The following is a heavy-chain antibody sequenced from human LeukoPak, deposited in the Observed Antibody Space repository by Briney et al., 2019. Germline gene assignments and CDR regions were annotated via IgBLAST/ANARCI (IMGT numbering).Heavy chain of an antibody. CDR3: ARDVSTIFGLSWDY. V-gene: IGHV3-23*01. J-gene: IGHJ4*02. D-gene: IGHD3-3*01. CDR1: GFTFSSYG. Sequence: PGGSLRLSCGASGFTFSSYGMSWVRQAPGKGLEWVSSISDSGDRTFYADSVKGRFTISRDNSKNTLFLQVNSLRAEDTAVYYCARDVSTIFGLSWDYWGQGTLVTVSS. CDR2: ISDSGDRT.